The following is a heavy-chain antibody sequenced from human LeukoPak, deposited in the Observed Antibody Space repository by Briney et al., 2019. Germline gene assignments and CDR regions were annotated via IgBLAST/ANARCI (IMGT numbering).Heavy chain of an antibody. J-gene: IGHJ5*02. CDR1: GFTFSSYW. V-gene: IGHV3-74*01. CDR3: ARAFHGGWFDP. CDR2: INSDGSST. D-gene: IGHD3-10*01. Sequence: PGGSLRLSCAASGFTFSSYWMHWVRQAPGKGLVWVSRINSDGSSTSYADSVKGRFTISRDNAKNTLYLQMNSLRPEDTAVYYCARAFHGGWFDPWGQGTLVTVSS.